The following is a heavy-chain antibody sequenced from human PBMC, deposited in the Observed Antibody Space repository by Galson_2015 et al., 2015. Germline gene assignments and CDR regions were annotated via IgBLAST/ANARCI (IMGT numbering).Heavy chain of an antibody. D-gene: IGHD6-13*01. J-gene: IGHJ5*02. CDR1: GGTFSSYT. CDR2: IIPILGIA. CDR3: ASASIAAAGRGWFDP. Sequence: SVKVSCKASGGTFSSYTISWVRQAPGQGLEWMGRIIPILGIANYAQKFQGRVTITADKSTSTAYMELSSLRSEDTAVYYCASASIAAAGRGWFDPWGQGTLVTVSS. V-gene: IGHV1-69*02.